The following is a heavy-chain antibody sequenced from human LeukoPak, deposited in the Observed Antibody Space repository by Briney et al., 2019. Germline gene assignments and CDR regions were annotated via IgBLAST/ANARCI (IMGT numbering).Heavy chain of an antibody. J-gene: IGHJ4*02. CDR1: GFTFSSYW. Sequence: GGSLRLSCAASGFTFSSYWMSWVRQAPGKGLEWVANIKQDGSEKYYVDSVKGRFTISRDNSKDTLYLQMNSLRAEDTAVYYCAKLGQSGYNSYYWGQGTLVTVSS. D-gene: IGHD5-24*01. V-gene: IGHV3-7*01. CDR2: IKQDGSEK. CDR3: AKLGQSGYNSYY.